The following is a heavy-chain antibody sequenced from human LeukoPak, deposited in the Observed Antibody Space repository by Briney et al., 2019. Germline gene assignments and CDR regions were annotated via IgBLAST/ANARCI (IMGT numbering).Heavy chain of an antibody. J-gene: IGHJ4*02. CDR2: IKSKTDGGTT. D-gene: IGHD3-22*01. CDR1: GFTFSNAW. V-gene: IGHV3-15*01. Sequence: GGSLRLSCAASGFTFSNAWMSWVRQAPGKGLEWVGRIKSKTDGGTTDYAAPVKGRFTISRDDSKNTLYLQMNSLKTEDTAVYYCTTDRYDGSGYDDYWGQGTLVTVSS. CDR3: TTDRYDGSGYDDY.